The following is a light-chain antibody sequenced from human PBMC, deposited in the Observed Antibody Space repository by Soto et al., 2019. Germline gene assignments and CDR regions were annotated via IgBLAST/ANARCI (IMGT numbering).Light chain of an antibody. CDR2: GAS. J-gene: IGKJ1*01. Sequence: ETVMTQSPATLSVSPGERATLSCRASQGVSSNLAWYQRKPGQAPRLLVYGASNRATDVPARFSGSGSGTEFTLTISSLQSEDFAVYYCQQYNSWPRTFGQETKVEIK. V-gene: IGKV3-15*01. CDR1: QGVSSN. CDR3: QQYNSWPRT.